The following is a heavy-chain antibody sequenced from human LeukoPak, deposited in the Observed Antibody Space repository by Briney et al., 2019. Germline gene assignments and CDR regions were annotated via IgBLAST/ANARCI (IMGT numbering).Heavy chain of an antibody. J-gene: IGHJ4*02. V-gene: IGHV4-34*01. CDR3: ASTICISTSCYPGVVDY. D-gene: IGHD2-2*01. Sequence: PSETLSLTCAVYGGSFSGYYWSWIRQPPGKGLEWIGEINHSGSTNYNPSPKSRVTISVDTSKNQSSLKLSSVTAADTAVYYCASTICISTSCYPGVVDYWGQGTLVTVSS. CDR2: INHSGST. CDR1: GGSFSGYY.